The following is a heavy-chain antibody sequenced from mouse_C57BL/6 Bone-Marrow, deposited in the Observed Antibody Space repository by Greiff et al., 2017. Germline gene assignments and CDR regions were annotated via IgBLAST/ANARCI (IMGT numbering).Heavy chain of an antibody. CDR3: AIHGHGYPSAL. Sequence: EVQLVESGGDLVKPGGSLKLSCAASGFTFSSYGMSWVRQTPDKRLEWVATISSGGSYPYYPDSVKGRFPISRDNAKHTPYLQMSSLKSEHTAMYYCAIHGHGYPSALRGQKALLSLSA. V-gene: IGHV5-6*01. J-gene: IGHJ3*01. CDR1: GFTFSSYG. D-gene: IGHD2-2*01. CDR2: ISSGGSYP.